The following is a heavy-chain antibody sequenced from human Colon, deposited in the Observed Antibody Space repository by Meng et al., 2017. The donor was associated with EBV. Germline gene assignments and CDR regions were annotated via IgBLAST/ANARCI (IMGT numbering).Heavy chain of an antibody. Sequence: QVRLVQSGSELKKSGASVKVSCKASGYTFINYAINWVRQAPGQGLEWMGWINTHTGNPTYGQGFTGRFVLSSDTSVSTANLQISSLKAEDTAVYYCARGGPYSDSSGFHWYFDLWGRGTLVTVSS. CDR2: INTHTGNP. CDR1: GYTFINYA. J-gene: IGHJ2*01. V-gene: IGHV7-4-1*02. CDR3: ARGGPYSDSSGFHWYFDL. D-gene: IGHD3-22*01.